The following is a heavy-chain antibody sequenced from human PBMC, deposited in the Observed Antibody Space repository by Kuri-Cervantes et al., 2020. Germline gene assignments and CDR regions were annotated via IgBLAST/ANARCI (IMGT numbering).Heavy chain of an antibody. CDR2: INPNSGGT. D-gene: IGHD1-26*01. CDR3: ARDWASSGSYYYYYYGMDV. Sequence: ASVKVSCKASGYTFTGYYMHWVRQAPGQGLEWMGWINPNSGGTNYAQKFQGRVTMTRDTSISTACMELSRLRSDDTAVYYCARDWASSGSYYYYYYGMDVWGQGTTVTVSS. CDR1: GYTFTGYY. V-gene: IGHV1-2*02. J-gene: IGHJ6*02.